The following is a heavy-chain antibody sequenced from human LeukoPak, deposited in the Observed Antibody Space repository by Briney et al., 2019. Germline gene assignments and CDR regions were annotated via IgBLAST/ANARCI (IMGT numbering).Heavy chain of an antibody. CDR2: IKEDGSEK. CDR1: GFTLSNYW. CDR3: ARDPSSDAFDI. Sequence: PGGSLRLPCAGSGFTLSNYWMTWVRQAPGKGLEWVANIKEDGSEKYYVDSVKGRFTISRDNAKNSLYLQMNSLRAEDTAVYYCARDPSSDAFDIWGQGTMVTVSS. J-gene: IGHJ3*02. V-gene: IGHV3-7*05.